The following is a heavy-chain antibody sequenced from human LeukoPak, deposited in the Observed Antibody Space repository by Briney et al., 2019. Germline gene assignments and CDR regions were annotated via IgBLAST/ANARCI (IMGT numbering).Heavy chain of an antibody. CDR3: ARAPGYYDSSGYYQAPGFDY. Sequence: ASVKVSCKASGYTFTSCAMHWVRQAPGQRLEWMGWINAGNGNTKYSQEFQGRVTITRDTSASTAYMELSSLRSEDMAVYYCARAPGYYDSSGYYQAPGFDYWGQGTLVTVSS. J-gene: IGHJ4*02. CDR2: INAGNGNT. CDR1: GYTFTSCA. V-gene: IGHV1-3*03. D-gene: IGHD3-22*01.